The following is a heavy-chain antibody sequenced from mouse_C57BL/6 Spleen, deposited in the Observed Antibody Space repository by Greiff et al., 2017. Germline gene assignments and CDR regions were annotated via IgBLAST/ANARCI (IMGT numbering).Heavy chain of an antibody. V-gene: IGHV1-69*01. J-gene: IGHJ4*01. CDR1: GYTFTSYW. Sequence: QVQLQQPGAELVMPGASVKLSCKASGYTFTSYWMHWVKQRPGQGLEWIGEIDPSDSYTYYNQKFKGKSTLTVDKSSSTAYMQLSSLTSEDSAVYYCARTYYYGSSRYAMDYWGQGTSVTVSS. D-gene: IGHD1-1*01. CDR3: ARTYYYGSSRYAMDY. CDR2: IDPSDSYT.